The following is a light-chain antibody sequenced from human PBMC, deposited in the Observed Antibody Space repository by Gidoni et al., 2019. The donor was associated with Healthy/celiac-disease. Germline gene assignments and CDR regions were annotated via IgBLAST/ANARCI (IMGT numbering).Light chain of an antibody. V-gene: IGLV3-25*03. J-gene: IGLJ2*01. CDR2: KDS. Sequence: SYELTQPPPVSVPPGQTARITCSGDALPKQYAYWYQQKPGQAPVLVLYKDSERPSGIPERFSGSSSGTTVTLTISGVQAEDEADYYCQSADSSGTPVVFGGGTKLTVL. CDR1: ALPKQY. CDR3: QSADSSGTPVV.